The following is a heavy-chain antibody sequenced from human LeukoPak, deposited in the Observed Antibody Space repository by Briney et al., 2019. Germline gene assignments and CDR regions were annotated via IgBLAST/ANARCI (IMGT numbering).Heavy chain of an antibody. CDR2: INPNSGGT. CDR3: ARDLEYYYDSSGYYYSD. J-gene: IGHJ4*02. D-gene: IGHD3-22*01. V-gene: IGHV1-2*02. Sequence: ASVTLSCKASGYTFTGYYMHWVRQAPGQGLEWMGWINPNSGGTNYAQKFQGRVTMTRDTSISTAYMELSRLRSDDTAVYYCARDLEYYYDSSGYYYSDWGQGTLVTVSS. CDR1: GYTFTGYY.